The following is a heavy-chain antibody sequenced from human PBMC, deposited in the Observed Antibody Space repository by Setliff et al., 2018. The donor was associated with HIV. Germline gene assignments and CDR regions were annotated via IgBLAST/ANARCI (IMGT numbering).Heavy chain of an antibody. CDR3: ARGSCSGCYLSDY. J-gene: IGHJ4*02. Sequence: VASVKVSCKASGYPFSGYGISWVRQAPGQGLEWMGGIIPIFGTANYAQKFQGRVTITRDTSANTAYMELSSLRSEDTAVYYCARGSCSGCYLSDYWGLGTLVTVSS. CDR1: GYPFSGYG. CDR2: IIPIFGTA. D-gene: IGHD6-19*01. V-gene: IGHV1-69*05.